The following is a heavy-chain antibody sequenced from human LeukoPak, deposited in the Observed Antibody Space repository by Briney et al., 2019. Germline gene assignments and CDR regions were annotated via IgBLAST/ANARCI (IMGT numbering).Heavy chain of an antibody. CDR1: GGSISSGSYY. CDR2: IYTSGST. V-gene: IGHV4-61*02. J-gene: IGHJ4*02. D-gene: IGHD3-9*01. Sequence: SETLSLTCTVSGGSISSGSYYWSWIRQPAGKGLEWIGRIYTSGSTNYNPSLKSRVTISVDTSKNQFSLKLSSVTAADTSVYYCARCLRYLKGLDYWGQGTLVTVSS. CDR3: ARCLRYLKGLDY.